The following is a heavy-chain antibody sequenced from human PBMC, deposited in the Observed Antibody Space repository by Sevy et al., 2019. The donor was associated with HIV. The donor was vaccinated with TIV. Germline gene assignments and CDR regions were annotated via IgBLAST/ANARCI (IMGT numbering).Heavy chain of an antibody. Sequence: SETLSLTCTVSGGSITSLYWNWIRQPPGKGLEWIANIYYNGHINYNPSLKSRVTLSLDTSKNQFSLRMSSVTAADTAKYYGAGENARGSCYSWGQGTLVTVSS. D-gene: IGHD6-19*01. J-gene: IGHJ4*02. CDR2: IYYNGHI. CDR3: AGENARGSCYS. CDR1: GGSITSLY. V-gene: IGHV4-59*08.